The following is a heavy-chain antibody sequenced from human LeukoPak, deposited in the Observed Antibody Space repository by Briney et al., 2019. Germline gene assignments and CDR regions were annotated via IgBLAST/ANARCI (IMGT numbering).Heavy chain of an antibody. J-gene: IGHJ4*02. V-gene: IGHV3-30*18. CDR2: ISYDGSNK. D-gene: IGHD2-15*01. CDR3: AKDDRRYCSGGSCYDLGY. Sequence: PGRSLRLSCAASGFTLSSYGMHWVRQAPGKGLEWVAVISYDGSNKYYADSVKGRFTISRDNSKNTLYLQMNSLRAEDTAVYYCAKDDRRYCSGGSCYDLGYWGQGTLVTVSS. CDR1: GFTLSSYG.